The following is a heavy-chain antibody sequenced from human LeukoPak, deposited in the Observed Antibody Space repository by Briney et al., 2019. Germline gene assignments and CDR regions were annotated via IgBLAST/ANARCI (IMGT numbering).Heavy chain of an antibody. V-gene: IGHV3-74*03. CDR1: GFTFSGYH. D-gene: IGHD3-10*01. J-gene: IGHJ4*02. CDR3: ARGMTYWSGSGKFDY. CDR2: INADGSST. Sequence: GGSLRLSCAASGFTFSGYHMHWVRQPPGREPLWVARINADGSSTTYADSVKGRFSISRDNAKNTLFLQMNSLRAEDTAVYYCARGMTYWSGSGKFDYWGQGSLVTVSS.